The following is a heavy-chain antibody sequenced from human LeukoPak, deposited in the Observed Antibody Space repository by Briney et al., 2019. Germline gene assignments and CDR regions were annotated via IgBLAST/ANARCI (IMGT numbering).Heavy chain of an antibody. J-gene: IGHJ4*02. Sequence: SETLSLTCTVSGGSINNFYWNWIRQPAGKGLEWIGRIYTTGSTNYNPSLKSRVTMSIDTSKNQFSLKLSSVTAADTAVYYCARGQRLWFGEFHNWGQGTLVTVSS. CDR2: IYTTGST. CDR1: GGSINNFY. V-gene: IGHV4-4*07. D-gene: IGHD3-10*01. CDR3: ARGQRLWFGEFHN.